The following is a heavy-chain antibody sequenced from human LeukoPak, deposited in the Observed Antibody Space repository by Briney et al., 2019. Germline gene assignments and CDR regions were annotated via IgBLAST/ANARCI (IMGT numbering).Heavy chain of an antibody. CDR3: ARGLPIVPHAEYFQH. Sequence: SVKVSCKASGGTFSSYAISWVRQAPGQGLEWMGGIIPIFGTANYAQKFQGRVTITADESTSTAYMELSSLRSEDTAVYYCARGLPIVPHAEYFQHWGQGTLVTVSS. V-gene: IGHV1-69*13. CDR1: GGTFSSYA. D-gene: IGHD1-26*01. J-gene: IGHJ1*01. CDR2: IIPIFGTA.